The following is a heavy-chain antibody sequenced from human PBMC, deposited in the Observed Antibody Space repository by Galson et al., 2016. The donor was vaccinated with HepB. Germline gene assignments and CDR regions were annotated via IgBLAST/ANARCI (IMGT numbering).Heavy chain of an antibody. J-gene: IGHJ6*02. CDR1: GFTFSSYT. V-gene: IGHV3-21*01. Sequence: SLRLSCAASGFTFSSYTMNWVRQAPGKGLEWVSSISGSGNSIYNADLVKGRFTISRDNAKNSLYLRMNTLRAEDTALYYCARDSGRREDVWGQGTTVTVSS. CDR3: ARDSGRREDV. CDR2: ISGSGNSI.